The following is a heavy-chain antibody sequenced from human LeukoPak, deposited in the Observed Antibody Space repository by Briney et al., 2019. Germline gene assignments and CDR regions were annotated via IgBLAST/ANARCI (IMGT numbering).Heavy chain of an antibody. CDR1: GGTFSSYA. J-gene: IGHJ4*02. CDR2: IIPIFGTA. V-gene: IGHV1-69*05. Sequence: ASVKVSCKASGGTFSSYAISWVRQAPGQGLDWMGRIIPIFGTANYAQKFQGRVTITTDESTSTAYMELSSLRSEDTAVYYCARDCRDGYNFEYFDYWGQGTLVTVSS. D-gene: IGHD5-24*01. CDR3: ARDCRDGYNFEYFDY.